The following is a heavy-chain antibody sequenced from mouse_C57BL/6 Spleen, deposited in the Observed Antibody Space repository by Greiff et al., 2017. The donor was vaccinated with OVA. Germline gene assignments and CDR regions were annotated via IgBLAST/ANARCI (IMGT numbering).Heavy chain of an antibody. CDR2: IDPSDSYT. Sequence: QVHVKQSGAELVKPGASVKLSCKASGYTFTSYWMQWVKQRPGQGLEWIGEIDPSDSYTNYNQKFKGKATLTVDTSSSTAYMQLSSLTSEDSAVYYCARGDSHYYAMDYWGQGTSVTVSS. CDR3: ARGDSHYYAMDY. J-gene: IGHJ4*01. CDR1: GYTFTSYW. V-gene: IGHV1-50*01.